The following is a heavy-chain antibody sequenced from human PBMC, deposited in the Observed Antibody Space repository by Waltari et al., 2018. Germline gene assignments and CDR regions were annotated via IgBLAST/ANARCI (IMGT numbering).Heavy chain of an antibody. D-gene: IGHD6-19*01. CDR2: INSDGSST. J-gene: IGHJ4*02. Sequence: EVQLVESGGGLVQPGGSLRLSCAASGFTFSSYWMHWFRQAPGKGLVWVSRINSDGSSTSYADSVKGRFTISRDNAKNTLYLQMNSLRAEDTAVYYCARGEAVAATLDYWGQGTLVTVSS. V-gene: IGHV3-74*01. CDR1: GFTFSSYW. CDR3: ARGEAVAATLDY.